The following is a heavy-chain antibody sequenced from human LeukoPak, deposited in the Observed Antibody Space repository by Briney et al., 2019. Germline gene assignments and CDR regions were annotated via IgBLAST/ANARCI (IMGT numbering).Heavy chain of an antibody. Sequence: SETLSLTCTVSGGSMSSSYWNGVRQPPGKGLEWIGRISYSGTTNYNPSLKSRVSISSDTSKNQFSLKLTSVTAADTAVYYCARREVEMRASASGNWLGPWGQGTLVTVSS. V-gene: IGHV4-59*08. D-gene: IGHD3-10*01. CDR2: ISYSGTT. CDR3: ARREVEMRASASGNWLGP. J-gene: IGHJ5*02. CDR1: GGSMSSSY.